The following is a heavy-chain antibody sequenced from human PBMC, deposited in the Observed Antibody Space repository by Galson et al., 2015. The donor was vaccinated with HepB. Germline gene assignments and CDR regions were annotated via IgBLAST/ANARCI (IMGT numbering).Heavy chain of an antibody. J-gene: IGHJ4*02. CDR3: ATVNFDWLIGPFEY. Sequence: SLRLSCATSGFTFSSYGMHWVRQAPGKGLEWVAVISYDGSNKYYADSVKGRFTISRDNSKNTLYLQMNSLRAEDTAVYYCATVNFDWLIGPFEYWGQGTLVTVSS. V-gene: IGHV3-30*03. CDR1: GFTFSSYG. D-gene: IGHD3-9*01. CDR2: ISYDGSNK.